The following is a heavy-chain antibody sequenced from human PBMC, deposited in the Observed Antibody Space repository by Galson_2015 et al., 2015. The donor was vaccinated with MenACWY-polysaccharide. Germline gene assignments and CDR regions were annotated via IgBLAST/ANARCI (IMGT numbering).Heavy chain of an antibody. J-gene: IGHJ4*02. D-gene: IGHD5-18*01. V-gene: IGHV3-23*01. CDR3: AKTRGGDTASDS. CDR1: GFTFSTYA. Sequence: SMRLSCAASGFTFSTYAMSWVRQAPGKGPERVSFISGKGGRTQYADSVKGRLTISRDNSKDTLDLQMNSLRAEDTAVSYCAKTRGGDTASDSWGQGTLVTVSS. CDR2: ISGKGGRT.